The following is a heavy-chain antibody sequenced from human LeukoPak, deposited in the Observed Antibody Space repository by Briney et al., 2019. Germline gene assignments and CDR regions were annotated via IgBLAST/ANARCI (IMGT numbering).Heavy chain of an antibody. CDR2: INSNSGGT. CDR1: GYTFTGYY. D-gene: IGHD3-22*01. V-gene: IGHV1-2*02. Sequence: ASVKVSCKASGYTFTGYYMHWVRQAPGQGLEWMGWINSNSGGTNYAQKFQGRVTMTRDTSISTAYMELSRLRSDDTAVYYCARDYYDSSGYLPFDYWGQGSPVTVS. J-gene: IGHJ4*02. CDR3: ARDYYDSSGYLPFDY.